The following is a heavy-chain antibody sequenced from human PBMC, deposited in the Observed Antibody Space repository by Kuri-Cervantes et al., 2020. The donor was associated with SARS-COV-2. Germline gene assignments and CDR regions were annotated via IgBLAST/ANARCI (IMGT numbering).Heavy chain of an antibody. CDR3: VKEGSYDFWSGYLPYYFDY. CDR1: GFTFSSYA. J-gene: IGHJ4*02. CDR2: ISSNGGST. Sequence: GESLKISCSASGFTFSSYAMHWVRQAPGKGLEYVSAISSNGGSTYYAGSVKGRFTISRDNSKNTLYLQMSSLRAEDTAVYYCVKEGSYDFWSGYLPYYFDYWGQGTLVTVSS. V-gene: IGHV3-64D*06. D-gene: IGHD3-3*01.